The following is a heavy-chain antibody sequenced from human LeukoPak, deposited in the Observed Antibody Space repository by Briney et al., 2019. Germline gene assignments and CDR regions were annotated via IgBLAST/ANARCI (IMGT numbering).Heavy chain of an antibody. CDR2: INPNSGGT. Sequence: ASVTVSFKASGYTFTVYYIHWVRQAPGQGLEWMGWINPNSGGTNYAQRFQGRVTMTRDTSISTAYMEMSSLRSDDTAVYYCARRLPAAGAYNFDYWGQGTLVTVSS. CDR1: GYTFTVYY. J-gene: IGHJ4*02. V-gene: IGHV1-2*02. D-gene: IGHD2-2*01. CDR3: ARRLPAAGAYNFDY.